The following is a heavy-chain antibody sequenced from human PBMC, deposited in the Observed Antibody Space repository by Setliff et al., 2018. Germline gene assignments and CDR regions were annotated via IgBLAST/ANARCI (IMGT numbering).Heavy chain of an antibody. V-gene: IGHV4-61*09. Sequence: KTSETLSLTCSVSGASISSGSNYWSWIRQPAGKGVEWIGHILSSGGTNYNPSLKNRVSISLDTSKNQFSLNLNSVTAADTAVYFCARDTPHDPVSSNWYRNWFDPWGQGILVTV. CDR3: ARDTPHDPVSSNWYRNWFDP. CDR2: ILSSGGT. J-gene: IGHJ5*02. D-gene: IGHD6-13*01. CDR1: GASISSGSNY.